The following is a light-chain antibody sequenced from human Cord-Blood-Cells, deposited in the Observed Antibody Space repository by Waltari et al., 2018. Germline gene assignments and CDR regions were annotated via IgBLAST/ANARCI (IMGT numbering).Light chain of an antibody. CDR3: QQYGSSPLT. Sequence: EIVLTQSPGTLSLSPGERATLPCRASQSVRSSYLAWYQQKPGQAPRLLIYGASSRATGIPDRFSGSGSGTDFTLTISRLESEDFAVYYCQQYGSSPLTFGGGTKVEIK. J-gene: IGKJ4*01. CDR1: QSVRSSY. V-gene: IGKV3-20*01. CDR2: GAS.